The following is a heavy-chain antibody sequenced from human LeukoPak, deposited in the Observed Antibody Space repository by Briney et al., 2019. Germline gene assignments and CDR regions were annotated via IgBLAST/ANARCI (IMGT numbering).Heavy chain of an antibody. CDR3: TTEALWFGELYPGNSDYYGMDV. D-gene: IGHD3-10*01. CDR1: RFTFSSYG. J-gene: IGHJ6*02. V-gene: IGHV3-30*03. CDR2: ISYDGSNK. Sequence: GGSLRLSCAASRFTFSSYGMHWVRQAPGKGLEWAAAISYDGSNKYYADSVKGRFTISRDNSKNTLYLQMNSLKTEDTAMYYCTTEALWFGELYPGNSDYYGMDVWGQGTTVTVSS.